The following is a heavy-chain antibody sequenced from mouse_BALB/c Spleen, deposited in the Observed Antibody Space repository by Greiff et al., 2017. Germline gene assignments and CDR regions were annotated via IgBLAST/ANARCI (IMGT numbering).Heavy chain of an antibody. Sequence: LVESGAELVRPGSSVKISCKASGYAFSSYWMNWVKQRPGQGLEWIGQIYPGDGDTNYNGKFKGKATLTADKSSSTAYMQLSSLTSEDSAVYFCARTRSDYAMDYWGQGTSVTVSS. V-gene: IGHV1-80*01. CDR1: GYAFSSYW. J-gene: IGHJ4*01. CDR2: IYPGDGDT. CDR3: ARTRSDYAMDY.